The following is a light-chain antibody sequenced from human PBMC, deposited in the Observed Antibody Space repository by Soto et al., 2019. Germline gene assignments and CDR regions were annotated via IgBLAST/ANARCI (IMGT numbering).Light chain of an antibody. CDR3: AAWDDSLNGYV. J-gene: IGLJ1*01. CDR1: SSNIGGNV. Sequence: QSVLAHPPSASETPGQTVTISCSGSSSNIGGNVVNWYQHVPGTAPKLLIYNNNQRPSGVPDRFPGSKSGTSASLAISGLQSDDEADYYCAAWDDSLNGYVFGTGTKLTVL. CDR2: NNN. V-gene: IGLV1-44*01.